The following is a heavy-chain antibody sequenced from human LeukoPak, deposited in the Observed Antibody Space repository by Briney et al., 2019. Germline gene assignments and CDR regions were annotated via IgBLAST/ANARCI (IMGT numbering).Heavy chain of an antibody. CDR2: INTHGSST. D-gene: IGHD6-13*01. CDR3: LAGYYYYYTDV. V-gene: IGHV3-74*01. CDR1: GFTFTIYW. J-gene: IGHJ6*03. Sequence: GGSLRLSCAASGFTFTIYWMTWVRQAPGKGLVWVARINTHGSSTDYADSVKGRFTISRDNAKNTLYLQMTSLSAEDTAVYYALAGYYYYYTDVWGKGTTVTVSS.